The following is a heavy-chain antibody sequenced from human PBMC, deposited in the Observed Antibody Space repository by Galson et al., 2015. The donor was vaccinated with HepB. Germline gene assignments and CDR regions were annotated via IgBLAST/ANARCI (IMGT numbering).Heavy chain of an antibody. D-gene: IGHD6-13*01. CDR2: ISSSSSYI. Sequence: SLRLSCAASGFTFSSYSMNWVRQAPGKGLEWVSSISSSSSYIYYADSVKGRFTISRDNAKNSLYLQMNSLRAEDTAVYYCARVSYSSSWYVGLGVLYYFDYWGQGTLVTVSS. J-gene: IGHJ4*02. CDR1: GFTFSSYS. CDR3: ARVSYSSSWYVGLGVLYYFDY. V-gene: IGHV3-21*01.